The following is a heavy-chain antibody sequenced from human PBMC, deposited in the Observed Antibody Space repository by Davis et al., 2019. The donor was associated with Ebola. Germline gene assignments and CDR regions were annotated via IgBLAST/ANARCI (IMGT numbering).Heavy chain of an antibody. D-gene: IGHD2-2*01. J-gene: IGHJ6*04. CDR3: ARDRIIVVVPASLYYGMDV. CDR1: GFTFSSYS. Sequence: PGGSLRLSCAASGFTFSSYSMNWVRQAPGKGLEWVSYISSSSSTIYYADSVKGRFTISRDNAKNSLYLQMNSLRDEDTAVYYCARDRIIVVVPASLYYGMDVWGKGTTVTVSS. CDR2: ISSSSSTI. V-gene: IGHV3-48*02.